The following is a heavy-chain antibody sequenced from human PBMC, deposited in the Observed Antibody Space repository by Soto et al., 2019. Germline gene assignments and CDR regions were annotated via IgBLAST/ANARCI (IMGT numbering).Heavy chain of an antibody. Sequence: GGSLRLSCAASGFTFSSYSMNWVRQAPGKGLEWVSSISSSSSYIYYADSVKGRFTISRDNAKNSLYLQMNSMRAEDTAVYYCARDTPMGYMDVWGKGTTVTVSS. CDR1: GFTFSSYS. CDR2: ISSSSSYI. CDR3: ARDTPMGYMDV. J-gene: IGHJ6*03. D-gene: IGHD2-8*01. V-gene: IGHV3-21*01.